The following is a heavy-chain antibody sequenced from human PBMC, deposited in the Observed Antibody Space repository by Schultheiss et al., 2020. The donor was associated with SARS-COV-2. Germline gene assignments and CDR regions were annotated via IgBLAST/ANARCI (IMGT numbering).Heavy chain of an antibody. CDR2: IYYSGST. J-gene: IGHJ4*02. D-gene: IGHD1-26*01. Sequence: SQTLSLTCTVSGGSISSYYWSWIRQPPGKGLEWIGYIYYSGSTNYNPSLKSRVTISVDTSKNQFSLELSYVTAADTSVYYCARRWEVLQAIDSWGQGTLVTVSS. V-gene: IGHV4-59*12. CDR3: ARRWEVLQAIDS. CDR1: GGSISSYY.